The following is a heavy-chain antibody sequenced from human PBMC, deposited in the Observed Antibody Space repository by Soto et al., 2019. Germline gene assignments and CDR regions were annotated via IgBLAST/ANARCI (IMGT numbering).Heavy chain of an antibody. D-gene: IGHD3-10*01. Sequence: SETLSLTCSVSGTSIRGYYWTWIRRPPGKGLEWIGYIYYTGTTKYNPSLKSRVTISVDTSKNQFSLRLNSVTAADTAVYYCAREVSSFGSNHFDSWGQGALVTVSS. CDR3: AREVSSFGSNHFDS. J-gene: IGHJ4*02. V-gene: IGHV4-59*01. CDR1: GTSIRGYY. CDR2: IYYTGTT.